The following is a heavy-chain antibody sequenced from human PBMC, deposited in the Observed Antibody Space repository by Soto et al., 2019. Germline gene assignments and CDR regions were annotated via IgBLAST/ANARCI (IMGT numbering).Heavy chain of an antibody. D-gene: IGHD6-13*01. Sequence: GGSLRLSCAASGFTVSSNYMSWVRQAPGTGLEWVSVIYSGGSTYYADSVNGRFTISRDNSKNTLYLQMNSLRAEDTAVYYCAREAAAGNYYYYYGMDVWGQGTTVTVSS. CDR1: GFTVSSNY. V-gene: IGHV3-53*01. CDR3: AREAAAGNYYYYYGMDV. J-gene: IGHJ6*02. CDR2: IYSGGST.